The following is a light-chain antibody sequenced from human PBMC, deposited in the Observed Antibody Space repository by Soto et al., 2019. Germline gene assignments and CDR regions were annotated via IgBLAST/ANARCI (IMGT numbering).Light chain of an antibody. J-gene: IGKJ1*01. CDR2: QTS. CDR1: QYINTR. CDR3: HQRQSWPRT. Sequence: EIVLTQSPATLSSFPGDRVTLSCRASQYINTRLAWYQHRPGQAPRLLLYQTSLRAAGIPDRFSASGSGTDFTITISDVQPEDFALYYCHQRQSWPRTFGQGT. V-gene: IGKV3-11*01.